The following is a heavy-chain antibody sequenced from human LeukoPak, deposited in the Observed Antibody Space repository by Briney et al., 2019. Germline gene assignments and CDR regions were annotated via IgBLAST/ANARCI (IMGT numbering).Heavy chain of an antibody. V-gene: IGHV1-69*13. CDR2: IIPIFGTA. J-gene: IGHJ6*02. Sequence: GASVKVSRKASGGTFSSYAISWVRQAPGQGLEWMGGIIPIFGTANYAQKFQGRVTITADESTSTAYMELSSLRSEDTAVYYCASARGDYGETRYYYYGMDVWGQGTTVTVSS. D-gene: IGHD4-17*01. CDR1: GGTFSSYA. CDR3: ASARGDYGETRYYYYGMDV.